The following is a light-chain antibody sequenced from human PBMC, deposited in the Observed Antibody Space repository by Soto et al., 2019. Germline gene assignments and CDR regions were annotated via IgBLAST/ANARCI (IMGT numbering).Light chain of an antibody. V-gene: IGKV1-33*01. Sequence: DIKMTQSASALSAFIGDRVNITCQASQDINNYLNWYQQKTGKAPKLLIYDVSDLEIWVPSRFSGGGSGTDFTLNISSLKPEDIATYYCQQFDDLTFIVGHGTRLDIK. CDR1: QDINNY. J-gene: IGKJ5*01. CDR3: QQFDDLTFI. CDR2: DVS.